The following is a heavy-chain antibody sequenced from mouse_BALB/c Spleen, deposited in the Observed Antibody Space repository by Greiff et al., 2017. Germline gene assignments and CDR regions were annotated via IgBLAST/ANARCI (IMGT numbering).Heavy chain of an antibody. D-gene: IGHD2-10*01. CDR2: IWAGGST. J-gene: IGHJ4*01. CDR3: ARTYYGNYVAMDY. CDR1: GFSLTSYG. Sequence: VKLMESGPGLVAPSQSLSITCTVSGFSLTSYGVHWVRQPPGKGLEWLGVIWAGGSTNYNSALMSRLSISKDNSKSQVFLKMNSLQTDDTAMYYCARTYYGNYVAMDYWGQGTSVTVSS. V-gene: IGHV2-9*02.